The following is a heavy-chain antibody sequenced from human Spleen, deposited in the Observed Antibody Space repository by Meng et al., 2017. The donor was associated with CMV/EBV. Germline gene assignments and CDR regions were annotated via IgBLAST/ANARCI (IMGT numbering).Heavy chain of an antibody. CDR1: WFSLSTNGVG. CDR2: IYWDDDK. CDR3: AHHDYDDYRYDY. Sequence: FSWFSLSTNGVGVGWIRQPPGKALQWLALIYWDDDKRYSPSLKSRLTITKDTSKNQVVLTMTNMDPVDTATYYCAHHDYDDYRYDYWGQGTLVTVSS. V-gene: IGHV2-5*02. D-gene: IGHD4-17*01. J-gene: IGHJ4*02.